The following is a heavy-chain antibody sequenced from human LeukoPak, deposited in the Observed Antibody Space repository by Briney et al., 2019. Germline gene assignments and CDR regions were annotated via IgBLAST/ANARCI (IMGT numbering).Heavy chain of an antibody. CDR3: ARGNVLYYYDSSGYYFDY. J-gene: IGHJ4*02. CDR1: GYTFTSYD. V-gene: IGHV1-8*01. Sequence: GASVKVSCKASGYTFTSYDINWVRQATGQGLEWMGWMNPNSGNTGYAQKFQGRVTMTRNTSISTAYMELSSLRSEGTAVYYCARGNVLYYYDSSGYYFDYWGQGTLVTVSS. CDR2: MNPNSGNT. D-gene: IGHD3-22*01.